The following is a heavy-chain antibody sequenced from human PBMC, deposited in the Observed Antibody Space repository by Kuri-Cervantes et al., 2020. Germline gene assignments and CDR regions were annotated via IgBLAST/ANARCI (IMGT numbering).Heavy chain of an antibody. Sequence: ASVKVSCKASGGTFSSYAISWVRQAPGQGLEWMGGIIPIFGTANYAQKFQGRVTITADESTSTAYMELSSLRSEDTAVYYCARDPFDDSSHTMGGYWGQGTLVTVSS. CDR3: ARDPFDDSSHTMGGY. D-gene: IGHD3-22*01. V-gene: IGHV1-69*13. J-gene: IGHJ4*02. CDR1: GGTFSSYA. CDR2: IIPIFGTA.